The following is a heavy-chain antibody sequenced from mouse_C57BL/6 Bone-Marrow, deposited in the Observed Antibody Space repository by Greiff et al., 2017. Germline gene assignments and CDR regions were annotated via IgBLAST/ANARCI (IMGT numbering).Heavy chain of an antibody. Sequence: VQLQQSGAELARPGASVKLSCKASGYTFTSYGISWVKQRTGQGLEWIGEIYPRSGNTYYNEKFKGKATLTADKSSSTAYMELRSLTSEDSAVYFVARDDYDWFAYWGQGTLVTVSA. D-gene: IGHD2-4*01. CDR3: ARDDYDWFAY. V-gene: IGHV1-81*01. J-gene: IGHJ3*01. CDR1: GYTFTSYG. CDR2: IYPRSGNT.